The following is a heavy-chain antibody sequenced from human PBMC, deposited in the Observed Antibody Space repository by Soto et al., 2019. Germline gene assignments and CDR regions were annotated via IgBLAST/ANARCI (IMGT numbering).Heavy chain of an antibody. CDR3: ARESHDILTGPPWVWYFDL. D-gene: IGHD3-9*01. J-gene: IGHJ2*01. Sequence: QVQLQQWGAGPLRPLETLSLTCGVSGGSFSGYYWAWIRQSPGKGLEWIGEINDRGSINYNPSLKSRVSISVDTSKNHYSLNLRSLTAADTAVYYCARESHDILTGPPWVWYFDLWGRDTLVTVSS. V-gene: IGHV4-34*01. CDR1: GGSFSGYY. CDR2: INDRGSI.